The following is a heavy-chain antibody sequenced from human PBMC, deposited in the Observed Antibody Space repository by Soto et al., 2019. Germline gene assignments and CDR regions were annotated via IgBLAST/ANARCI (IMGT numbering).Heavy chain of an antibody. Sequence: PGGSLRLSCAASGFTFDDYAMHWVRQAPGKGLEWVSGISWNSGNIAYADSVKGRFTISRDNAKNSLYLQMNSLRAEDTALYYCAKGYCSGGTCQTDYWGQGTLVTVS. CDR3: AKGYCSGGTCQTDY. D-gene: IGHD2-15*01. CDR2: ISWNSGNI. J-gene: IGHJ4*02. CDR1: GFTFDDYA. V-gene: IGHV3-9*01.